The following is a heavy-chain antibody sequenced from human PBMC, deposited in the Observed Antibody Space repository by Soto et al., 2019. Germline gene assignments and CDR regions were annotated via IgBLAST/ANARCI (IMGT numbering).Heavy chain of an antibody. D-gene: IGHD6-13*01. CDR2: ISGSGGST. CDR1: GFTFSSYA. Sequence: EVQLLESGGGLVQPGGSLRLSCAASGFTFSSYAMSWVRQAPGKGLEWVSAISGSGGSTYYADSVKGRFTISRENSKNKLYLQMNSLRAEDTAVYYCAKDPRIAAAGRGGYWGQGTLVTVSS. J-gene: IGHJ4*02. V-gene: IGHV3-23*01. CDR3: AKDPRIAAAGRGGY.